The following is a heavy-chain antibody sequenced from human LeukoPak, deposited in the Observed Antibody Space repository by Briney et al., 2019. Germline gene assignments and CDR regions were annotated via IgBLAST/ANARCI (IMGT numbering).Heavy chain of an antibody. CDR3: ARSGEADGECGY. CDR1: VYTFTSYG. D-gene: IGHD3-10*01. CDR2: ISAYSGNT. Sequence: ASVKVSYKASVYTFTSYGISWVRQAPGQGLEGMGWISAYSGNTNYAQKLQGRVTMTTDTSTSTAYMELRSLRSDDTAVYYCARSGEADGECGYWGQGTLVTVSS. V-gene: IGHV1-18*01. J-gene: IGHJ4*02.